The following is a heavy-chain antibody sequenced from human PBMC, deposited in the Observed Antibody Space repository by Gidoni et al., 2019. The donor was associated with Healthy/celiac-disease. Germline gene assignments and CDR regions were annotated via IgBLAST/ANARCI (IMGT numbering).Heavy chain of an antibody. J-gene: IGHJ6*02. CDR1: GASVSSNSAA. V-gene: IGHV6-1*01. CDR3: ATSGDCSGGSCDYYYGMDV. Sequence: QVQLQQSGPGLVQPSQTLSPTCAISGASVSSNSAAWNWIRQSPSRGLEWLGRTYYRSKWYNDYAVSVKSRITINPDTSKNQFSLQLNSVTPEDTAVYYCATSGDCSGGSCDYYYGMDVWGQGTTVTVSS. CDR2: TYYRSKWYN. D-gene: IGHD2-15*01.